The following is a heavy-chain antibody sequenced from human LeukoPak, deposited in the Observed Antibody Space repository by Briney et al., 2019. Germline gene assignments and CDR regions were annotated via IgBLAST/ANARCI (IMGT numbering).Heavy chain of an antibody. J-gene: IGHJ4*02. CDR2: IYTSGST. V-gene: IGHV4-61*02. Sequence: PSQTLSLTCTVSGGSISSGSYYWSWIRQPAGKGLEWIGRIYTSGSTNYNPSLNSRVTISVDTSKNPFSLKLSSVTAADTAVYYCARDNPIAAAVDYWGQGTLVTVSS. CDR1: GGSISSGSYY. D-gene: IGHD6-13*01. CDR3: ARDNPIAAAVDY.